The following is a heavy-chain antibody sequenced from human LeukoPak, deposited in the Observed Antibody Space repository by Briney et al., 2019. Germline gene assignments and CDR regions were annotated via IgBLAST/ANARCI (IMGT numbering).Heavy chain of an antibody. V-gene: IGHV3-21*01. CDR3: ARDRGFGLYSSSFDY. J-gene: IGHJ4*02. CDR1: GFSFSSSG. D-gene: IGHD6-6*01. CDR2: ISSSSSYI. Sequence: GGSLRLSCAASGFSFSSSGMHWVRQAPGKGLEWVSSISSSSSYIYYADSVKGRFTISRDNAKNSLYLQMNSLRAEDTAVYYCARDRGFGLYSSSFDYWGQGTLVTVSS.